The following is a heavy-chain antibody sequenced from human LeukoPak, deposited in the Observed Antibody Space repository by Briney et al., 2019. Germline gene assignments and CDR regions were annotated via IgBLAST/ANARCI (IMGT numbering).Heavy chain of an antibody. J-gene: IGHJ5*02. D-gene: IGHD2-2*01. Sequence: GSLRLSCAASGFTFSRLGMQWVRQPPGKGLEWIGYIYYSGSTNYNPSLKSRVTISVDTSKNQFSLKLSSVTAADTAVYYCAASFYCSSTSCYAGWFDPWGQGTLVTVSS. V-gene: IGHV4-59*11. CDR1: GFTFSRLG. CDR3: AASFYCSSTSCYAGWFDP. CDR2: IYYSGST.